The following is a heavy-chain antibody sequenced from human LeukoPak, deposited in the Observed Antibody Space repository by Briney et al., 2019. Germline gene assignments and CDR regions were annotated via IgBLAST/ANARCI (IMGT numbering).Heavy chain of an antibody. Sequence: GGSLRLSCAASGFTFSSYSMNWVRQAPGKGLEWVSHISGSSSTIYYADSVKGRFTISRDNAKNSLYLQMNSLRAEDTAVYYCATPFDYWGQGTLVTVSS. CDR2: ISGSSSTI. CDR3: ATPFDY. J-gene: IGHJ4*02. V-gene: IGHV3-48*01. CDR1: GFTFSSYS.